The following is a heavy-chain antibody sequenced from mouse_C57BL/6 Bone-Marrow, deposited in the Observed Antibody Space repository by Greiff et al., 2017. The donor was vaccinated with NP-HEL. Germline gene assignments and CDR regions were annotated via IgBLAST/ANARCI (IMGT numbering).Heavy chain of an antibody. CDR3: AREGYYGSYWYFDV. D-gene: IGHD2-2*01. J-gene: IGHJ1*03. CDR2: IYPGDGDT. CDR1: GYAFSSYW. Sequence: VQLQQSGAELVKPGASVKISCKASGYAFSSYWMNWVKQRPGKGLEWIGQIYPGDGDTNYNGKFKGKATLTADKSSSTAYMQLSSLTSEDSAVYFGAREGYYGSYWYFDVWGTGTTVTVSS. V-gene: IGHV1-80*01.